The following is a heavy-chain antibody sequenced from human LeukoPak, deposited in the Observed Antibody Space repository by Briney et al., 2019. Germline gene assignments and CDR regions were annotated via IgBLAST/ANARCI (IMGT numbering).Heavy chain of an antibody. J-gene: IGHJ4*02. Sequence: GGSLRLSCAASGFTFSDYYMSWIRQAPGKGLEWVSYISSSSSYTNYAGSVKGRFTISRDNAKNSLYLQMNSLRAEDTAVYYCARVTDYGDYVLGDWGQGTLVTVSS. V-gene: IGHV3-11*06. CDR2: ISSSSSYT. D-gene: IGHD4-17*01. CDR3: ARVTDYGDYVLGD. CDR1: GFTFSDYY.